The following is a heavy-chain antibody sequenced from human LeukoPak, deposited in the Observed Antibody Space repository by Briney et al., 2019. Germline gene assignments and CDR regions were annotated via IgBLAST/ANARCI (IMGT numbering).Heavy chain of an antibody. J-gene: IGHJ6*02. V-gene: IGHV3-20*01. CDR2: INWNGGST. CDR3: PTEGYCSTTSCPYAPDV. CDR1: GFTFDDYG. Sequence: GGSLRLSCGASGFTFDDYGMSWVRQVPGKGLEWVSGINWNGGSTGYADSVKGRFTISRDNPKNSLSLQMNSLRAEDTACYTCPTEGYCSTTSCPYAPDVWGQGDTVTVSS. D-gene: IGHD2-2*01.